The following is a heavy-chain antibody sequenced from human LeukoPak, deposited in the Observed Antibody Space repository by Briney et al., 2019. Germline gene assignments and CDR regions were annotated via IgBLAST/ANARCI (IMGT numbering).Heavy chain of an antibody. CDR2: IYYSGST. CDR3: ARDSGYCSSTSCYTDYYYGMDV. Sequence: SETLSLTCTVSGGSISSYYWSWIRQPPGKGLEWIGYIYYSGSTYYNPSLKSRVTMSVDTSKNQFSLKLSSVTAADTAVYYCARDSGYCSSTSCYTDYYYGMDVWGQGTTVTVSS. D-gene: IGHD2-2*02. V-gene: IGHV4-59*12. CDR1: GGSISSYY. J-gene: IGHJ6*02.